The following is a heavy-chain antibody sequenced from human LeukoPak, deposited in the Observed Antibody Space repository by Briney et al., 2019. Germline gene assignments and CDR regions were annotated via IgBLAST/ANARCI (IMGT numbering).Heavy chain of an antibody. Sequence: GGSLTLSCVASGFTLTTDWMSWVRQAPGKGPEWVASIKEDGSERYYVDSVRGRFTISRENAKNALYQQVNSLRAEDRAVYYCAREWNWGQGSLVTVSS. J-gene: IGHJ4*02. CDR1: GFTLTTDW. V-gene: IGHV3-7*01. CDR3: AREWN. CDR2: IKEDGSER.